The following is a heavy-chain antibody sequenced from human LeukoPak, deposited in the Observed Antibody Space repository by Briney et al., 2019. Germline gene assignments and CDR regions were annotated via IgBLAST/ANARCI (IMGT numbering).Heavy chain of an antibody. J-gene: IGHJ4*02. CDR3: AREGVPGAMFDY. V-gene: IGHV1-2*02. CDR2: INPNSGAT. D-gene: IGHD2-2*01. Sequence: ASVKVSCKASGYTFTAYYIHWVRQAPGQGLEWMGWINPNSGATNHAQNFQARVAMTRNTSSSTAYMELNRLRSDDTAVYYCAREGVPGAMFDYWGQGTLVTVSS. CDR1: GYTFTAYY.